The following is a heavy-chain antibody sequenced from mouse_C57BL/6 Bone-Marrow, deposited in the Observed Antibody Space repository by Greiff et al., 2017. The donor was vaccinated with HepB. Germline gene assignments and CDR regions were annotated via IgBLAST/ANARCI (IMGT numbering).Heavy chain of an antibody. V-gene: IGHV5-17*01. D-gene: IGHD2-10*01. CDR2: ISSGSSTI. Sequence: EVKLMEPGGGLVKPGGSLKLSCAASGFTFSDYGMHWVRQAPEKGLEWVAYISSGSSTIYYADTVKGRFTMSRDNAKNTLYLQMTSLRSEDTAMYYCARAYYWFAYWGQGTLVTVSS. CDR1: GFTFSDYG. CDR3: ARAYYWFAY. J-gene: IGHJ3*01.